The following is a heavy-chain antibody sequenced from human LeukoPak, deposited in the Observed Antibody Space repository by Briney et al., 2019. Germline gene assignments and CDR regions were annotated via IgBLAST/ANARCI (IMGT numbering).Heavy chain of an antibody. V-gene: IGHV3-21*01. Sequence: GGSLRLSCAASGFSFSTHTMNWVRQAPGKGLEWVSSISGRGTYIHYADSVRGRFTISRDNAKNSLYLQMNSLRAEDTAVYYCAGGPHYYFDYWGQGTLVTVSS. J-gene: IGHJ4*02. CDR2: ISGRGTYI. CDR1: GFSFSTHT. CDR3: AGGPHYYFDY.